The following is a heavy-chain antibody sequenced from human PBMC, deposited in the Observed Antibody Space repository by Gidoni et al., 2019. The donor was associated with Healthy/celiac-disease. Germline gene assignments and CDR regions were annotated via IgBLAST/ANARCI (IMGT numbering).Heavy chain of an antibody. CDR1: GFTFSSYA. V-gene: IGHV3-23*01. CDR2: ISGSGGST. J-gene: IGHJ6*02. D-gene: IGHD1-1*01. CDR3: AKGELERRSSIGDYYYYGMDV. Sequence: EVQLLESGGGLVQPGGSLRLSCAASGFTFSSYAMSWVRQAQGKGLEWVSAISGSGGSTYYADSVKGRFTNSRDNSKNTLYLQMNSLRAEDTAVYYCAKGELERRSSIGDYYYYGMDVWGQGTTVTVSS.